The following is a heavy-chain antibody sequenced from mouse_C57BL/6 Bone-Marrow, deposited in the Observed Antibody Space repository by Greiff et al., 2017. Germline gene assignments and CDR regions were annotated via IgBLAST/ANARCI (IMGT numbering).Heavy chain of an antibody. CDR3: TMGRFAY. J-gene: IGHJ3*01. Sequence: VQLQQSGTVLARPGASVKMSCKTSGYTFTSYWMHWVKQRPGQGLEWIGAIYPGNSDTSYNQKFKGKAKLTAVTSASTAYMELSSLTNEVSAVYYCTMGRFAYWGQGTLVTVSA. CDR1: GYTFTSYW. V-gene: IGHV1-5*01. CDR2: IYPGNSDT.